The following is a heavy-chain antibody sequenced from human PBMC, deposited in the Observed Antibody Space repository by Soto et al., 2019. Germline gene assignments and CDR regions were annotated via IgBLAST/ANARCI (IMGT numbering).Heavy chain of an antibody. CDR1: GGTFSSYT. Sequence: QVQLVQSGAEVKKPGSSVKVSCKASGGTFSSYTISWVRQAPGQGLEWMGRIIPILGIANYAQKFQGRVTINADKSTSTGYMELISLRSEDTAVYYCVILHLSRGYGGYGTGSYWDQGTLVTVCS. J-gene: IGHJ4*02. CDR3: VILHLSRGYGGYGTGSY. V-gene: IGHV1-69*02. CDR2: IIPILGIA. D-gene: IGHD5-12*01.